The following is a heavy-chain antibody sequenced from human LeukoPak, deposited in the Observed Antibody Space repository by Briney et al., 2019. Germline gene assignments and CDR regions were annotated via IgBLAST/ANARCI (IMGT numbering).Heavy chain of an antibody. J-gene: IGHJ4*02. D-gene: IGHD3-22*01. V-gene: IGHV3-23*01. CDR3: ASHYDSSGYYYYFDY. CDR2: ISGSGGST. CDR1: GFTFSSYG. Sequence: SGGSLRLSCAASGFTFSSYGMSWVRQAPGKGLEWVSAISGSGGSTYYADSVKGRFTISRDNSKNTLYLQMNSLRAEDTAVYYCASHYDSSGYYYYFDYWGQGTLVTVSS.